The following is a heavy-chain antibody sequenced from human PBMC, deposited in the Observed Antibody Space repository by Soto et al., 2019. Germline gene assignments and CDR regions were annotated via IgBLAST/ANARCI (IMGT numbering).Heavy chain of an antibody. CDR3: ASGSTVTSRFDY. D-gene: IGHD4-17*01. Sequence: GGSLRLSCAASGFTFSSYCMSWVRQAPGKGLEWVANIKQDGSEKYYVDSVKGRFTISRDNAKNSLYLQMNSLRAEDTAVYYCASGSTVTSRFDYWGQGTLVTVSS. CDR1: GFTFSSYC. V-gene: IGHV3-7*01. CDR2: IKQDGSEK. J-gene: IGHJ4*02.